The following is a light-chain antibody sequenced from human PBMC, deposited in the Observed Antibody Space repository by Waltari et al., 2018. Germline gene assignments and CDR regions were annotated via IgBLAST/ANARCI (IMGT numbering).Light chain of an antibody. V-gene: IGLV2-14*03. CDR3: SSYTSASALML. Sequence: QSALTQPASVSVSPGQSLTISCTGSRSNLGTYDYVSCYQHHPGKAPKLLIFDVTNRPSGVSERFSGSKSGNTASLTISGLQAEDEADYHCSSYTSASALMLFGGGTKLTVL. CDR1: RSNLGTYDY. J-gene: IGLJ2*01. CDR2: DVT.